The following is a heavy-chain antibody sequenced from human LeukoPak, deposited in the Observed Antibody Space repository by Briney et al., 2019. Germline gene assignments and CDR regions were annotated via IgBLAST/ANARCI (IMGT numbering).Heavy chain of an antibody. Sequence: SETLSLTCTVSGDSITSGNFYWTWIRQPAGKGLEWIGRIYGSGSTNYSPSLRSRVTISIDTSKNQFSLKVNSVTAADTAVYYCARGWGSTSSNYFDPWGQRTLVTVFS. CDR1: GDSITSGNFY. J-gene: IGHJ5*02. V-gene: IGHV4-61*02. CDR2: IYGSGST. CDR3: ARGWGSTSSNYFDP. D-gene: IGHD2-2*01.